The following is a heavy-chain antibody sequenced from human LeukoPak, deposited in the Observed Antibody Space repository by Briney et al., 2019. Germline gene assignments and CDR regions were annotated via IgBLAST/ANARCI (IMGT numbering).Heavy chain of an antibody. J-gene: IGHJ4*02. CDR1: GCTFSDYY. CDR3: VRDSDTYGDHTTRRFDY. Sequence: GGSLRPSCAASGCTFSDYYMSWIRQAPGKGLEWVSCISDRSNYIYYADSVKGRFTISRDNAKNSLYLELNSLRAEDTAVYHCVRDSDTYGDHTTRRFDYWGQGALVTVSS. D-gene: IGHD4-17*01. CDR2: ISDRSNYI. V-gene: IGHV3-11*06.